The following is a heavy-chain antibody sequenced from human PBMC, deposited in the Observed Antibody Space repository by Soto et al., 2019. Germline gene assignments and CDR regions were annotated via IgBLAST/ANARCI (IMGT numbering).Heavy chain of an antibody. Sequence: PGGSLRLSCAASGFTFSSDWMTWVRQAPGKGLEWVANIKQDGSEKYYVDSVRGRFTISRDNAKDSLYLQMNSLRAEDTAVYYCAREDLLWWLDHWGQGTLVTVSS. V-gene: IGHV3-7*03. CDR3: AREDLLWWLDH. J-gene: IGHJ5*02. CDR2: IKQDGSEK. D-gene: IGHD2-21*01. CDR1: GFTFSSDW.